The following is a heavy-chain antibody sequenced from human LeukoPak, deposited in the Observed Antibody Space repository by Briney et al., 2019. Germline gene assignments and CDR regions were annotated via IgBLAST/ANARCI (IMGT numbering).Heavy chain of an antibody. CDR2: ITASGTAM. Sequence: GGSLRLSCAASGFTFSSYSMNWVRQAPGKGLEWVSHITASGTAMFYADSVKGRFTISRDNAKNSLYLQMNSLGAEDTAVYYCAREGTTGTTSWFDPWGQGTLVTVSS. D-gene: IGHD1-1*01. V-gene: IGHV3-48*01. J-gene: IGHJ5*02. CDR1: GFTFSSYS. CDR3: AREGTTGTTSWFDP.